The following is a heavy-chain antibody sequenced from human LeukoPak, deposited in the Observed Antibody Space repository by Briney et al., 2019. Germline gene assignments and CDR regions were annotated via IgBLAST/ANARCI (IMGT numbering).Heavy chain of an antibody. CDR3: ARGPMTTVTTVRFDP. CDR2: ISSSSSYI. Sequence: GGSLRPSCAASGFTFSSYSMNWVRQAPGKGLEWVSSISSSSSYIYYADSVKGRFTISRDNAKNSLYLQMNSLRAEDTAVYYCARGPMTTVTTVRFDPWGQGTLVTVSS. V-gene: IGHV3-21*01. J-gene: IGHJ5*02. CDR1: GFTFSSYS. D-gene: IGHD4-17*01.